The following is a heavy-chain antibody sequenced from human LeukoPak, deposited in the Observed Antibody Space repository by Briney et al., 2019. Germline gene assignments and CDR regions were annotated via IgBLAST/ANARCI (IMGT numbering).Heavy chain of an antibody. CDR3: AGSLRTYYYDSSGYFDY. CDR2: IYYSGST. J-gene: IGHJ4*02. Sequence: SETLSLTCAVSGDSVSFSYWSWIRQPPGKGLEWIGYIYYSGSTYYNPSLKSRVTISVDTSKNQFSLKLSSVTAADTAVYYCAGSLRTYYYDSSGYFDYWGQGTLVTVSS. V-gene: IGHV4-59*06. D-gene: IGHD3-22*01. CDR1: GDSVSFSY.